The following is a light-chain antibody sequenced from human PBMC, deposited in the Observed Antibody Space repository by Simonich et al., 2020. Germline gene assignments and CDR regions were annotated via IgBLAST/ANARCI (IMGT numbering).Light chain of an antibody. Sequence: QSALTQPRSLSGSPGQSVTISCTGTNSEVGGYNYVSWYQKNPGKAPKLMFYDVSKRPSGVPDRFSGSKSGNTASLTISGLQAEDEADYYCCSYAGSYSWVFGGGTKLTVL. J-gene: IGLJ3*02. CDR2: DVS. CDR1: NSEVGGYNY. CDR3: CSYAGSYSWV. V-gene: IGLV2-11*01.